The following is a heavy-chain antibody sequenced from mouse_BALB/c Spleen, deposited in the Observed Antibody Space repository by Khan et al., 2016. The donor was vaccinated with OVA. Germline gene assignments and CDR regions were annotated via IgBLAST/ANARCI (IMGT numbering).Heavy chain of an antibody. CDR1: GFNIKDTY. Sequence: EVQPQESGAELVKPGASVKLSCTASGFNIKDTYMHWVKRRPEQGLVWIGRIDPANGNPKYDPKFQGKATITADTSSNTAYLQLSSLTSEDAAVYYCVRDYWDVFAYWGQGTLVTVSA. D-gene: IGHD4-1*01. J-gene: IGHJ3*01. CDR2: IDPANGNP. CDR3: VRDYWDVFAY. V-gene: IGHV14-3*02.